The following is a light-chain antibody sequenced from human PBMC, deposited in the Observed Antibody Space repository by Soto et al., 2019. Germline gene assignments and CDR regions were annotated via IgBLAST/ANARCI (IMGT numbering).Light chain of an antibody. Sequence: DIQMTQSPSTLSSSVGDRVTITCRASQTISSWLAWYQQKPGSAPKLLIYEASSLESGVPARFSGSGSGTEFTLTISGLQPDDFATYYCQQYNSYSRTFGQGTKLEIK. CDR3: QQYNSYSRT. CDR1: QTISSW. J-gene: IGKJ2*01. CDR2: EAS. V-gene: IGKV1-5*03.